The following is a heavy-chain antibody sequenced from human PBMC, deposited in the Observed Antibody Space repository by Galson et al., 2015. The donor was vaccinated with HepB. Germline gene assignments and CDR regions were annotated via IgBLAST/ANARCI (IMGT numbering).Heavy chain of an antibody. Sequence: SLRLSCAASGFTFSSYSMNWVRQAPGKGLEWVSSISSSSSYIYYADSVKGRFTISRDNAKNSLYLQMNSLRAEDTAVYYCARGVFGAYGYFDYWGQGTLVTVSS. D-gene: IGHD3-10*02. CDR2: ISSSSSYI. CDR3: ARGVFGAYGYFDY. V-gene: IGHV3-21*01. CDR1: GFTFSSYS. J-gene: IGHJ4*02.